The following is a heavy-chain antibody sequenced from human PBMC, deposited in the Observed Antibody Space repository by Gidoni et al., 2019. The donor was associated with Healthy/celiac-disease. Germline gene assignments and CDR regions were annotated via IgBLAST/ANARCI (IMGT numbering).Heavy chain of an antibody. J-gene: IGHJ5*02. CDR3: AKDWGGSYRFDP. D-gene: IGHD1-26*01. CDR2: ISYDGSNK. V-gene: IGHV3-30*18. CDR1: GFTFSSYG. Sequence: VQLVESGGGVVQPGRSLRLSCAASGFTFSSYGMHWVRQAPGKGLEWVAVISYDGSNKYYAESVKGRFTISRDNSKNTLYLQMNSLRAEDTAVYYCAKDWGGSYRFDPWGQGTLVTVSS.